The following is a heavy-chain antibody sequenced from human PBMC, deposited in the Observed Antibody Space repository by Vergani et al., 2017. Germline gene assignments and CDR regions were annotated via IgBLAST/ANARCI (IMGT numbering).Heavy chain of an antibody. V-gene: IGHV3-64*01. Sequence: VQLVESGGGVVQPGRSLRLSCAASGFTFSSYAMHWVRQAPGKGLEYVSAISSNGGSTYYANSVKGRFTISRDNSKNTLYLQMGSLRAEDMAVYYCALYYYDSSGYPPLFDYWGQGTLVTVSS. CDR1: GFTFSSYA. CDR2: ISSNGGST. CDR3: ALYYYDSSGYPPLFDY. D-gene: IGHD3-22*01. J-gene: IGHJ4*02.